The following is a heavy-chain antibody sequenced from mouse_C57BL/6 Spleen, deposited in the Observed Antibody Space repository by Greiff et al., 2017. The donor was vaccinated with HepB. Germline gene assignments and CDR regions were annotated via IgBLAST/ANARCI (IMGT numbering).Heavy chain of an antibody. Sequence: QVQLQQPGTELVKPGASVKLSCKASGYTFTSYWMHWVKQRPGQGLEWIGNINPSNGGTNYNEKFKSKATLTVDKSSSTAYMQISSLTSEESAVYYCARSNWGWYFDVWGTGTTVTVSS. CDR3: ARSNWGWYFDV. CDR2: INPSNGGT. D-gene: IGHD4-1*01. CDR1: GYTFTSYW. J-gene: IGHJ1*03. V-gene: IGHV1-53*01.